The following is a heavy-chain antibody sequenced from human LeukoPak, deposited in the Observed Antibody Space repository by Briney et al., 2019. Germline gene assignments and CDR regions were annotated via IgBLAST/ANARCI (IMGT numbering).Heavy chain of an antibody. V-gene: IGHV5-51*01. J-gene: IGHJ6*03. Sequence: GESLKISCKGSGYSFTNQWIGWVRQMPGKGLEWMGIIYPADSDTRYSPSFQGQVTISADKSISTAYLQWSSLKASDTAMYYCARLGITMVRGADRENYYYYYYMDVWGKGTTVTVSS. CDR3: ARLGITMVRGADRENYYYYYYMDV. D-gene: IGHD3-10*01. CDR1: GYSFTNQW. CDR2: IYPADSDT.